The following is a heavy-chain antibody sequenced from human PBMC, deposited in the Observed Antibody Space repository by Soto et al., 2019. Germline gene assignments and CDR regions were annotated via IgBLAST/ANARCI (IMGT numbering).Heavy chain of an antibody. CDR2: ISAYNGNT. V-gene: IGHV1-18*01. CDR3: AREGWCVLGIVVVVAATPYYYYGMDV. J-gene: IGHJ6*02. Sequence: QVQLVQSGAEVKKPGASVKVSCKASGYTFTSYGISWVRQAPGQGLEWMGWISAYNGNTNYAQTLQGRVTMTTDTSTSTAYMELSSLRYDDTAVYYRAREGWCVLGIVVVVAATPYYYYGMDVWGQGTTVTVSS. CDR1: GYTFTSYG. D-gene: IGHD2-15*01.